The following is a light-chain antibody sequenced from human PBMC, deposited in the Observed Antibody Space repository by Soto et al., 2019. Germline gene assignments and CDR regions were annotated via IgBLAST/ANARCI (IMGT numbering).Light chain of an antibody. CDR3: QQRSNWPPIT. Sequence: EIVLTQSPATLSLSPGERATLSCRASQSVKTCSVLYQQRPGPAPSPLLHDAYPRAAGIPARFSGSGFGTDFNLTISSLEPEDAAVYYCQQRSNWPPITFGQGTRLEI. CDR2: DAY. V-gene: IGKV3-11*01. CDR1: QSVKTC. J-gene: IGKJ5*01.